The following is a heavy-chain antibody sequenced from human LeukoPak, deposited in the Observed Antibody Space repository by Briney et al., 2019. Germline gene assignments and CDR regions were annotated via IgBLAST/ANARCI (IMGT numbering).Heavy chain of an antibody. Sequence: GESLKISCKGSGYSFTNYGISWVRQVPGKGLEWMGRIDPSDSYSNYGPSFQGHVTISADRSISTPYLQWRSLKASDTAMYYCARQLDYYEKRDYWAQGPLVTVA. J-gene: IGHJ4*02. D-gene: IGHD3-22*01. CDR2: IDPSDSYS. V-gene: IGHV5-10-1*01. CDR1: GYSFTNYG. CDR3: ARQLDYYEKRDY.